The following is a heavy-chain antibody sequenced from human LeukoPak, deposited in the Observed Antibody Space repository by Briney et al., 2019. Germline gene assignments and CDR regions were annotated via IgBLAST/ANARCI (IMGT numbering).Heavy chain of an antibody. CDR1: GFTFTGYS. V-gene: IGHV3-23*01. Sequence: GGSLRLSCAASGFTFTGYSMNWVRQAPGKGLEWVSAISGSGGSTYYADSVKGRFTISRDNSKNTLYLQMNSLRAEDTAVYYCAKENPGYSSGLGGVDYWGQGTLVTVSS. CDR3: AKENPGYSSGLGGVDY. J-gene: IGHJ4*02. D-gene: IGHD6-19*01. CDR2: ISGSGGST.